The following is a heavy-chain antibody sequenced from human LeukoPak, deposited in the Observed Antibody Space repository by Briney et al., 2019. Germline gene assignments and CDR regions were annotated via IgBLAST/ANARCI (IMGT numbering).Heavy chain of an antibody. Sequence: PGGSLRLSCAASGFTFSSYWMHWVRQAPGKGLEWVSGISWNSGSIGYADSVKGRFTISRDNAKNSLYLQMNSLRAEDTALYYCFGSGYRVEVYSYFDYWGQGTLVTVSS. V-gene: IGHV3-9*01. J-gene: IGHJ4*02. CDR2: ISWNSGSI. CDR1: GFTFSSYW. D-gene: IGHD3-22*01. CDR3: FGSGYRVEVYSYFDY.